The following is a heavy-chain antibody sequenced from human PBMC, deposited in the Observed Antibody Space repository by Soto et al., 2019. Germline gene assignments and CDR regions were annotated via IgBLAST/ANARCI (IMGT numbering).Heavy chain of an antibody. CDR2: VKRKIDGETT. CDR1: DFSISNAW. J-gene: IGHJ6*02. CDR3: TIGSVEGV. D-gene: IGHD2-15*01. V-gene: IGHV3-15*07. Sequence: EVQLVESGGGLVKPGGSLRLSCAASDFSISNAWMNRVRQAPGKGLEWVGRVKRKIDGETTDYAAPVKGRFTISRDDSNNMLYLQMNSLKADDTAVYYCTIGSVEGVWGQGTTVTVSS.